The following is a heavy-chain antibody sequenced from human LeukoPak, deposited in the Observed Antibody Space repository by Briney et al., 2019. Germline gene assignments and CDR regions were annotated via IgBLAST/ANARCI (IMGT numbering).Heavy chain of an antibody. J-gene: IGHJ4*02. CDR2: INPNSGGT. D-gene: IGHD1-1*01. CDR3: ARTAPYAGSWNAKANSYYFDY. Sequence: EASVKVSCKASEYTFTGYYMHWVRQAPGQGLEWMGRINPNSGGTNYAQKFQDRVTMTRDTSISTAYMELNSLRSEDTAVYYCARTAPYAGSWNAKANSYYFDYWGQGSLVTVSS. CDR1: EYTFTGYY. V-gene: IGHV1-2*06.